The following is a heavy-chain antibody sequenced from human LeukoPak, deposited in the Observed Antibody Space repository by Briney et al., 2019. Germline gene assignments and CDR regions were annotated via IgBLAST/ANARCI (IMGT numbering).Heavy chain of an antibody. CDR3: ARSGEGQSLAAAPFDI. V-gene: IGHV1-69*01. J-gene: IGHJ3*02. D-gene: IGHD6-13*01. CDR2: IIPIFGTA. CDR1: GGTFSSYA. Sequence: SVKVSCKASGGTFSSYAISWVRQAPGQGFEWMGGIIPIFGTANYAQKFQGRVTITADESTSTAYMELSSLRSEDTAVYYCARSGEGQSLAAAPFDIWGQGTMVTVSS.